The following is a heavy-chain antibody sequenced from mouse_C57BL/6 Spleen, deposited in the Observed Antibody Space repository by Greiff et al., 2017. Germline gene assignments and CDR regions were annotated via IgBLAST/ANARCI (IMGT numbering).Heavy chain of an antibody. J-gene: IGHJ4*01. CDR3: ARGGYDYDEGYAMDY. CDR2: IYPGDGDT. D-gene: IGHD2-4*01. CDR1: GYAFSSSW. V-gene: IGHV1-82*01. Sequence: QVQLQQSGPELVKPGASVKISCKASGYAFSSSWMNWVKQRPGKGLEWIGRIYPGDGDTTYNGKFKGKATLTADKSSSTAYMQLSSLTSEDSAVYFCARGGYDYDEGYAMDYWGQGTSVTVSS.